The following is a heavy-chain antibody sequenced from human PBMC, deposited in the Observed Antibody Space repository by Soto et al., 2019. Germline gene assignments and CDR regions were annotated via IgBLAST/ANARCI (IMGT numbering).Heavy chain of an antibody. CDR1: GGSISSSSYY. Sequence: QLQLQESGPGLVKPSETLSLTCTVSGGSISSSSYYWGWIRQPPGKGLEWIGSIYYSGSTYYNPSLNSRVTISVDTSKNQFSLKLSSVTAADTAVYYCARRSGWYYFDYWGQGTLVTVSS. D-gene: IGHD6-19*01. V-gene: IGHV4-39*01. CDR2: IYYSGST. J-gene: IGHJ4*02. CDR3: ARRSGWYYFDY.